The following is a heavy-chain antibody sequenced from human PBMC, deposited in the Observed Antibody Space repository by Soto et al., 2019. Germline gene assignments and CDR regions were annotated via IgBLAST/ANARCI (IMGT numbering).Heavy chain of an antibody. V-gene: IGHV1-2*04. CDR1: GYTFTGYY. J-gene: IGHJ6*02. Sequence: ASVKVSCKASGYTFTGYYMHWVRRAPGQGLEWMGWINPNSGGTNYAQKFQGWVTMTRDTSISTAYMELSRLRSDDTAVYYCARAPRFFPTYYYGSGSYYNDPYYYYGMDVWGQGTTVTVSS. CDR2: INPNSGGT. D-gene: IGHD3-10*01. CDR3: ARAPRFFPTYYYGSGSYYNDPYYYYGMDV.